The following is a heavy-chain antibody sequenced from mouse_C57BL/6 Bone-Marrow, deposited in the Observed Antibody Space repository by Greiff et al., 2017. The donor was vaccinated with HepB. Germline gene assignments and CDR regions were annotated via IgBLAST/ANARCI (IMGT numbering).Heavy chain of an antibody. CDR1: GYTFTSYW. D-gene: IGHD2-4*01. V-gene: IGHV1-50*01. J-gene: IGHJ3*01. CDR2: IDPSDSYT. Sequence: QVQLQQPGAELVKPGASVKLSCKASGYTFTSYWMQWVKQRPGQGLEWIGEIDPSDSYTNYNQKFKGKATLTVDTSSSTAYMQLSSLTSEDSAVYYCARSYDYYFDYWGQGTLVTVSA. CDR3: ARSYDYYFDY.